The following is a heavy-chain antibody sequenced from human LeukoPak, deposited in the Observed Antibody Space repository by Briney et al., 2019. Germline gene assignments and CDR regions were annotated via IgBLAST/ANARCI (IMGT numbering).Heavy chain of an antibody. CDR3: TTGRPWYDFWSGYYRNDAFDI. Sequence: GGSLRLSCAASGFTFSNAWMSWVRQAPGKGLEWVGRIKSKTDGGTTDYAAPVKGRFTISRDDSKNTLYLQMNSLKTEDTAVYYCTTGRPWYDFWSGYYRNDAFDIWGQGTMVTVSS. J-gene: IGHJ3*02. CDR2: IKSKTDGGTT. D-gene: IGHD3-3*01. CDR1: GFTFSNAW. V-gene: IGHV3-15*01.